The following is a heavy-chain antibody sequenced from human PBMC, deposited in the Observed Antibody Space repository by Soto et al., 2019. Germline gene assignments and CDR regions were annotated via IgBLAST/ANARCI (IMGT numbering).Heavy chain of an antibody. CDR2: ISLDGSDK. D-gene: IGHD5-18*01. CDR1: GFTFSSYV. CDR3: GKMLTGTSGHSDFDS. J-gene: IGHJ5*01. Sequence: GGSLRLSCATSGFTFSSYVMHWVRQAAGTGLEWVAAISLDGSDKYYADSVRGRFTISRDNSENTVHLQMNSLRLEDTAVYFCGKMLTGTSGHSDFDSWGQGTLVTVSS. V-gene: IGHV3-30-3*01.